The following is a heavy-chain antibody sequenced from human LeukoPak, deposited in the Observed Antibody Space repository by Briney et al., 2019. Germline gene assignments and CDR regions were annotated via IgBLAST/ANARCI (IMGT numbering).Heavy chain of an antibody. V-gene: IGHV1-58*01. CDR2: IVVGSGNT. CDR3: AATAARAAAPSSY. J-gene: IGHJ4*02. CDR1: GFTFTSSA. Sequence: SVKVSCKASGFTFTSSAVQWVRQARGQRLEWIGWIVVGSGNTNYAQKSQERVTITRDMSTSTAYMELSSLRSEDTAVYYCAATAARAAAPSSYWGQGTLVTVSS. D-gene: IGHD6-13*01.